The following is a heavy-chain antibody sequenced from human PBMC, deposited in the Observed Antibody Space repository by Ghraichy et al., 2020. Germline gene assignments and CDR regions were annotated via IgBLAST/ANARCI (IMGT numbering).Heavy chain of an antibody. V-gene: IGHV4-59*08. CDR3: ARQWTGGSLNYYDF. J-gene: IGHJ4*02. CDR1: GGFINDFY. Sequence: ETLSLTCTVSGGFINDFYWNWIRQPPGKGLEWIGYIYSSGATRYNPSLNSRATMSVDTSKNQFSLKLASVTAADAAVYYCARQWTGGSLNYYDFWGRGTLVTVSA. CDR2: IYSSGAT. D-gene: IGHD3/OR15-3a*01.